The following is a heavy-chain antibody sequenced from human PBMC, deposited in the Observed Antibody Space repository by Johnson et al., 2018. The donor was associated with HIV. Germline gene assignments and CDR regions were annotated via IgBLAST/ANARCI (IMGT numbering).Heavy chain of an antibody. CDR2: ISSSGSTI. CDR3: ARDRFGSGRPNAFDM. Sequence: QVQLVESGGGLVQPGGSLRLSCAASGFSFSDYYMSWIRQAPGKGLEWVSYISSSGSTIYYADSVKGRFTISRDNSKNTVYLQMNTLRPEDTAVYYCARDRFGSGRPNAFDMWGQGTMVTVSS. J-gene: IGHJ3*02. V-gene: IGHV3-11*04. D-gene: IGHD3-10*01. CDR1: GFSFSDYY.